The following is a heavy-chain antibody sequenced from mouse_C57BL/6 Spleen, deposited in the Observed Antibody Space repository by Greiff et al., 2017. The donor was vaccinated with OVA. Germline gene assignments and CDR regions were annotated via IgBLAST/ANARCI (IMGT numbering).Heavy chain of an antibody. CDR2: INPGSGGT. CDR1: GYAFTNYL. CDR3: AREGPHFDY. J-gene: IGHJ2*01. V-gene: IGHV1-54*01. D-gene: IGHD3-3*01. Sequence: QVQLQQSGAELVRPGTSVKVSCKASGYAFTNYLLEWVKQRPGQGLEWIGVINPGSGGTNYNEKFKGKATLTADKSSSTAYMHLSSLTSEDSAVYFCAREGPHFDYWGQGTTLTVSS.